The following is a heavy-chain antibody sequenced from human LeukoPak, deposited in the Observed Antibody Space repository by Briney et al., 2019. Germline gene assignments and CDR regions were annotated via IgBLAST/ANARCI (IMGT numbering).Heavy chain of an antibody. CDR1: GGSISSYY. J-gene: IGHJ1*01. Sequence: PSETLSLTCTVSGGSISSYYWSWIRQPAGKGLEWIGRIYTSGSTNYNPSLKSRVTISVDKSKNQFSLKLSSVTAADTAVYYCARAGGSFPAEYFQHWGQGTLVTVSP. CDR2: IYTSGST. CDR3: ARAGGSFPAEYFQH. D-gene: IGHD1-26*01. V-gene: IGHV4-4*07.